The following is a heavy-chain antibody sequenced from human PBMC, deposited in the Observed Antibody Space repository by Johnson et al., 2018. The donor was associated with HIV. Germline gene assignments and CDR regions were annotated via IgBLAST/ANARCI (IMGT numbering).Heavy chain of an antibody. CDR3: TTPSGSYVSSYDAFDI. J-gene: IGHJ3*02. CDR2: IGTAGDT. CDR1: GFTFSSYD. Sequence: VHLVESGGGLVQPGGSLRLSCAASGFTFSSYDMHWVRQATGKGLEWVSAIGTAGDTYYPDSVKGRFTISRDSSKNTLYLQMNSLKTEDTAVYYCTTPSGSYVSSYDAFDIWGQGTMVTVSS. D-gene: IGHD1-26*01. V-gene: IGHV3-13*01.